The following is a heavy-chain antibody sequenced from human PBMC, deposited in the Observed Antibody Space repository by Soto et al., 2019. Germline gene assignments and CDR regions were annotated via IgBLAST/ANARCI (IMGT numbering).Heavy chain of an antibody. CDR1: GYTVTGYY. CDR3: ARERYQVISDGMDV. Sequence: GASVKVSCKASGYTVTGYYIHWVREAPGQGLEWMGWINPQTGGTSYAQKSQGRVTLSRDTSINTAYLELSRLTFDDAAVYFCARERYQVISDGMDVWGQGTTVTVSS. D-gene: IGHD2-2*01. CDR2: INPQTGGT. V-gene: IGHV1-2*02. J-gene: IGHJ6*02.